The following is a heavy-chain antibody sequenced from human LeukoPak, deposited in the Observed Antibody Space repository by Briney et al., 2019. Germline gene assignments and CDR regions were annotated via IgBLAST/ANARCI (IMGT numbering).Heavy chain of an antibody. CDR2: IWYDGSNK. V-gene: IGHV3-33*01. CDR3: ARDRTYGYSYFDY. D-gene: IGHD5-18*01. CDR1: GFTFCSFG. J-gene: IGHJ4*02. Sequence: GGSLRLSCAASGFTFCSFGMNWVRPAPGKGLEWVAVIWYDGSNKYYADSVKGRFTISRDNSKNTLYLQMSSLRAEGTAVYYCARDRTYGYSYFDYWGQGTLVTVSS.